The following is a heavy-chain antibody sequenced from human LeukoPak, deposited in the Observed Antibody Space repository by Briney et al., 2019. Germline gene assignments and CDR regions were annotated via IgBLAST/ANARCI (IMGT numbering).Heavy chain of an antibody. J-gene: IGHJ4*02. V-gene: IGHV5-51*01. Sequence: GESLKISCKGSGYSFTSYWIGWVRQMPGKGLEWMGIIYPGDSDTRYSPSFQGQVTISADKSISTAYLQWSSLEASDTAMYYCARFTYDFWSTLGYFDYWGQGTLVTVSS. D-gene: IGHD3-3*01. CDR3: ARFTYDFWSTLGYFDY. CDR1: GYSFTSYW. CDR2: IYPGDSDT.